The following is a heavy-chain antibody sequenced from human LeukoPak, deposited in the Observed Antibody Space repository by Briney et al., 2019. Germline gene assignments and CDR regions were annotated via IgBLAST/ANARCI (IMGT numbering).Heavy chain of an antibody. CDR1: GFTFSSYG. CDR3: AKDSWELGATAEMDY. D-gene: IGHD1-26*01. CDR2: IRYDGSNK. Sequence: EGSLRLSCAASGFTFSSYGMHWVRQAPGKGLEGVTFIRYDGSNKYYADYVKGRFTISRDTSKNTLYLQMNSLRAEDTAVYYCAKDSWELGATAEMDYWGQGTLVTVSS. J-gene: IGHJ4*02. V-gene: IGHV3-30*02.